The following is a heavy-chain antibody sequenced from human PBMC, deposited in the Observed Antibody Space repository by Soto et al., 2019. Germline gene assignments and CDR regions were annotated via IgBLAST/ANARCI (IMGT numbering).Heavy chain of an antibody. CDR3: ARAWRAGLGF. CDR2: IYYSGST. V-gene: IGHV4-30-4*01. CDR1: GGSISSYY. D-gene: IGHD3-16*01. Sequence: TLSLTCTVSGGSISSYYRSWIRQPPGKGLEWIGCIYYSGSTFYNPSLKSRVTISVDTSKNQFSLKLSSVTAADTAVDYCARAWRAGLGFWGQGTMVTVSS. J-gene: IGHJ4*02.